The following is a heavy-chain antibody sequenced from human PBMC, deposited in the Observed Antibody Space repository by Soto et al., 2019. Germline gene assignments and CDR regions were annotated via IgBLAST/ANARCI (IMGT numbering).Heavy chain of an antibody. CDR2: IYTGGST. CDR1: GFSVSSNY. Sequence: EVQLVESGGGLIQPGGSLRLACAASGFSVSSNYMSWVRQAPGKGLEWDSVIYTGGSTHYADSVEGRFTISRDISKNTLYLQMNSLRAEETAVYYCARDPGSIAVAGTIWGQGTLVTVSS. J-gene: IGHJ4*02. V-gene: IGHV3-53*01. D-gene: IGHD6-19*01. CDR3: ARDPGSIAVAGTI.